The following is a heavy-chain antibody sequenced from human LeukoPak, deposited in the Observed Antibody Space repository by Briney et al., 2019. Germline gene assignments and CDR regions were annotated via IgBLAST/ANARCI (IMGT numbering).Heavy chain of an antibody. CDR1: GYTFTSYG. D-gene: IGHD5-18*01. CDR3: ARATSGYSYDDFDY. V-gene: IGHV1-18*01. J-gene: IGHJ4*02. CDR2: ISAYNGNT. Sequence: ASVKVSCKASGYTFTSYGISWVRQAPGQGLEWMGWISAYNGNTNYAQKLQGRVTMTTDTSTSTAYMELRSLRSDDTAVYYCARATSGYSYDDFDYWGQGTLVTVSS.